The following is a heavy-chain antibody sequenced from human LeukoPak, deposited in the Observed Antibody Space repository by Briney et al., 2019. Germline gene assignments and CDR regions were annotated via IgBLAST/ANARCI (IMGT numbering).Heavy chain of an antibody. CDR2: IYYSGST. J-gene: IGHJ5*02. V-gene: IGHV4-39*01. CDR3: ARVVTMVRGVIIGRFADNWFDP. D-gene: IGHD3-10*01. Sequence: PSETLSLTCTVSGGSISSSSYYWGWIRQPPGKGLEWIGSIYYSGSTYYNPSLKSRVTISVDTSKNQFSLKLSSVTAADTAVYYCARVVTMVRGVIIGRFADNWFDPWGQGTLVTVSS. CDR1: GGSISSSSYY.